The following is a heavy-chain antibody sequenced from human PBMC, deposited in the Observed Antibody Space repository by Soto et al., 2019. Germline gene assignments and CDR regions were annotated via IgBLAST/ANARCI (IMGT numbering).Heavy chain of an antibody. CDR1: GGSISSSSYY. V-gene: IGHV4-39*01. D-gene: IGHD3-16*01. J-gene: IGHJ6*02. CDR2: IYYSGST. Sequence: SETLSLTCTVSGGSISSSSYYWGWIRQPPGKGLEWIGSIYYSGSTYYNPSLKSRVTISVDTSKNQFSLKLSSVTAADTAVYYCARLKTGVGVSEYYYYYGMDVWGQGTTVTVSS. CDR3: ARLKTGVGVSEYYYYYGMDV.